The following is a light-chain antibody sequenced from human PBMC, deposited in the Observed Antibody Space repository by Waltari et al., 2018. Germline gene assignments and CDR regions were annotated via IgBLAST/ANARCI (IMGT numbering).Light chain of an antibody. V-gene: IGLV4-69*01. Sequence: QLVLTQSPSASASLGASVKLTCTLSSGHSSNVIAWLQQQPETGPRYWMKVNSDGSHSKGDEIPDRLSGSSSGAERYLTISSLQSEDEADYYGQTGGHGTWVFGGGTKLTVL. J-gene: IGLJ3*02. CDR1: SGHSSNV. CDR2: VNSDGSH. CDR3: QTGGHGTWV.